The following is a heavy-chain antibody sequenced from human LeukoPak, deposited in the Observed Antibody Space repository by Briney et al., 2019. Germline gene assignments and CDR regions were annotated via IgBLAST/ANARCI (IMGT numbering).Heavy chain of an antibody. CDR1: GFTVSSSY. CDR2: IRSGGST. V-gene: IGHV3-53*05. Sequence: GGSLRLSCAASGFTVSSSYMTWVRQAPGKGLEWVSVIRSGGSTVYADSVKGRFTISRDNSKNTLYFQMNTVRTDDTAIYYCAKGVHGSRSTSFADFWGQGTLVTVSS. J-gene: IGHJ4*02. CDR3: AKGVHGSRSTSFADF. D-gene: IGHD3-10*01.